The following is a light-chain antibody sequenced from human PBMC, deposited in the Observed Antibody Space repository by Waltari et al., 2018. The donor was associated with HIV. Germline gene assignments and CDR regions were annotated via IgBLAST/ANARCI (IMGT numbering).Light chain of an antibody. CDR2: ANA. CDR1: SSNIGSRT. CDR3: AAWDDSLNGLV. V-gene: IGLV1-44*01. Sequence: QSALTQPPSASGTPGQRVTISCSGSSSNIGSRTVNWYQQLPGMAPKLLIYANAQLPSGVPDRVSGSKSGTSASLAISVLHSEDEAGYYCAAWDDSLNGLVFGGGTKLTVL. J-gene: IGLJ3*02.